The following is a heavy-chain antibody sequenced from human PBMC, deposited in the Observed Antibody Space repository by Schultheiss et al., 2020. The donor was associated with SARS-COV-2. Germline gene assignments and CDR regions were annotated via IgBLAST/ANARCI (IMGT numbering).Heavy chain of an antibody. CDR1: GGSISSGGYY. Sequence: SQTLSLTCTVSGGSISSGGYYWSWIRQHPGKGLEWIGEINHSGSTTYNPSLKSRVTISVDTSKNQFSLKLSSVTAADTAVYYCASMNYGSGSNYYYGMDVWGQGTSVTVSS. V-gene: IGHV4-31*03. D-gene: IGHD3-10*01. J-gene: IGHJ6*02. CDR2: INHSGST. CDR3: ASMNYGSGSNYYYGMDV.